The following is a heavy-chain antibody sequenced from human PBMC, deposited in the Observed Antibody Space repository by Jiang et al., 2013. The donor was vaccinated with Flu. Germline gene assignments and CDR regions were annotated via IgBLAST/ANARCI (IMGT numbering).Heavy chain of an antibody. D-gene: IGHD4-17*01. J-gene: IGHJ4*02. CDR3: ARGRYGDYERRYDY. V-gene: IGHV1-8*01. Sequence: SGYTFTSYDINWVRQATGQGLEWMGWMNPNSGNTGYAQKFQGRVTMTRNTSISTAYMELSSLRSEDTAVYYCARGRYGDYERRYDYWGQGTLVTVSS. CDR1: GYTFTSYD. CDR2: MNPNSGNT.